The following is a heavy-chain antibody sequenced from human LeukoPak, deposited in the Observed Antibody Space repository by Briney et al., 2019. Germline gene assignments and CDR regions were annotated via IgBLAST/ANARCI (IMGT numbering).Heavy chain of an antibody. CDR1: NYTFTNYP. J-gene: IGHJ5*02. CDR2: IIPIFGTA. CDR3: ASGGGNWFDP. V-gene: IGHV1-69*13. D-gene: IGHD2-15*01. Sequence: SVKVSCKASNYTFTNYPISWVRQAPGQGLEWMGGIIPIFGTANYAQKFQGRVTITADESTSTAYMELSSLRSEDTAVYYCASGGGNWFDPWGQGTLVTVSS.